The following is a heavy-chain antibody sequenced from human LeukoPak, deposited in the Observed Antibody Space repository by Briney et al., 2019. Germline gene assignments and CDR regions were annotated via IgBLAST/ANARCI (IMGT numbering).Heavy chain of an antibody. J-gene: IGHJ1*01. CDR2: ISYDGSNK. CDR3: AKKPLTGYRSAEYFQH. D-gene: IGHD3-9*01. Sequence: QPGGSLRLSCAASGFTFSSYGMHWVRQAPGKGLEWVAVISYDGSNKYYADSVKGRFTISRDNSKNTLYLQMNSLRAEDTAVYYCAKKPLTGYRSAEYFQHWGQGTLVTVSS. V-gene: IGHV3-30*18. CDR1: GFTFSSYG.